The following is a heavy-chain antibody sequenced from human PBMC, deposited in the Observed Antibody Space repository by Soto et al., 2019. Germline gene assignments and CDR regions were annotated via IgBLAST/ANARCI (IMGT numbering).Heavy chain of an antibody. D-gene: IGHD2-2*01. CDR2: ISAYNGNT. J-gene: IGHJ5*02. Sequence: GASVKVSCKASGYTFTSYGISWVRQAPGQGLEWMGWISAYNGNTNYAQKLQGRVTMTTDTSTSTAYMELRSLRSDDTAVYYCARVLESGCSSTSCYAVWFDPWGQGTLVTVSS. CDR1: GYTFTSYG. CDR3: ARVLESGCSSTSCYAVWFDP. V-gene: IGHV1-18*01.